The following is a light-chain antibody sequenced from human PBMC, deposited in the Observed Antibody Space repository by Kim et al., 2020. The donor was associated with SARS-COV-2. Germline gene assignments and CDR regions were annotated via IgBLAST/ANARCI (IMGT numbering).Light chain of an antibody. CDR3: QHYNNMPWT. J-gene: IGKJ1*01. Sequence: GDRVTITCRASQSISNWLAWYQQKPGRAPKLLIHKASTLESGVPSTFSGSGSGTEFTLTISSLQPDDFAVYYCQHYNNMPWTFGQGTKVDIK. CDR1: QSISNW. CDR2: KAS. V-gene: IGKV1-5*03.